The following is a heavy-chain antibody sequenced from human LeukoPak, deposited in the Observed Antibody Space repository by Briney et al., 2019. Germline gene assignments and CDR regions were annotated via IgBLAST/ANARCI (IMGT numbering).Heavy chain of an antibody. CDR1: GFPFRNYG. Sequence: GGSLRLSCAASGFPFRNYGMHWLRQAPGKGLEWVAFIRYDGSNKYYADSVKGRFTISRDNSKNTLYLQMNSLRAEDTAVYYCASVSMALHDCWGQGTLVTVSS. CDR3: ASVSMALHDC. D-gene: IGHD2/OR15-2a*01. CDR2: IRYDGSNK. V-gene: IGHV3-30*02. J-gene: IGHJ4*02.